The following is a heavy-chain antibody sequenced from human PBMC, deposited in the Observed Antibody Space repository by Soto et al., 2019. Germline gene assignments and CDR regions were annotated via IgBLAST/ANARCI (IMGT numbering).Heavy chain of an antibody. CDR1: GYTLTELS. CDR2: FDPEDGET. V-gene: IGHV1-24*01. CDR3: ATASEDYYDSSGYYPGYY. Sequence: QVQLVQSGAEVKKPGASVKVSCKVSGYTLTELSMHWVRQAPGKGLEWMGGFDPEDGETTYAQKFQGRVTMTEDTPTDTAYMELSSLRSEDTAVYYCATASEDYYDSSGYYPGYYWGQGTLVTVSS. J-gene: IGHJ4*02. D-gene: IGHD3-22*01.